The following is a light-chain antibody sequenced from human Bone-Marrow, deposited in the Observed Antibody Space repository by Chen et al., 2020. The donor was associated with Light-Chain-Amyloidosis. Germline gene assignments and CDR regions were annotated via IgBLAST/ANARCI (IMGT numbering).Light chain of an antibody. CDR3: QSADSSGTYEVI. CDR2: RDT. CDR1: DLPTKY. V-gene: IGLV3-25*03. Sequence: SYELTQPPSVSVSPGQTARITCSGDDLPTKYAYWYQQKPGQAPVLVIHRDTERPSGISERFSGGSSGTTATLTISGVQAEDEADYHWQSADSSGTYEVIFGGGTKLTVL. J-gene: IGLJ2*01.